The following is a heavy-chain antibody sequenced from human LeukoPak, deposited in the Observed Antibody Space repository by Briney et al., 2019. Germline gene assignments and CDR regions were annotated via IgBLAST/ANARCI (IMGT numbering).Heavy chain of an antibody. Sequence: GGSLRLSCAASGFTFSSYAMHWVRQAPGKGLEWVAVISYDGSNKYYADSVKGRFTISRDNSKNTLYLQMNSLRAEDTAVYYCARIYVREYYFDYWGQGTLVTVSS. V-gene: IGHV3-30*04. D-gene: IGHD3-10*02. J-gene: IGHJ4*02. CDR3: ARIYVREYYFDY. CDR2: ISYDGSNK. CDR1: GFTFSSYA.